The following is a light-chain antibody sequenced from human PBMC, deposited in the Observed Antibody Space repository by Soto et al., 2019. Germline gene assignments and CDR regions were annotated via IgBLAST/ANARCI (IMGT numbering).Light chain of an antibody. Sequence: DIQMTQSPSSLSASVGDRVTITCRASQSISSYLNWYQQKPGKAPKLLIYAAASLQSGVPSRFSGSGSGTEFSLTISSLQPEEFATYYCQQSYSTPYTFGQGTKREIK. CDR2: AAA. V-gene: IGKV1-39*01. J-gene: IGKJ2*01. CDR3: QQSYSTPYT. CDR1: QSISSY.